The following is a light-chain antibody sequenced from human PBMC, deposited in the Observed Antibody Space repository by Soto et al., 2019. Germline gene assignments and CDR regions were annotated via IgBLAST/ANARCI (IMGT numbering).Light chain of an antibody. J-gene: IGLJ1*01. CDR1: SSDVGAYNF. Sequence: QSVLTQPRSVSGSPGQSVTISCTGSSSDVGAYNFDSWYPQQPGAAPKLHIHDVNKRPQGVPDRFSASKSGNTASLTISGLQSDDEADYYCCSYFGEYKYVFVSGTMLTV. CDR3: CSYFGEYKYV. V-gene: IGLV2-11*01. CDR2: DVN.